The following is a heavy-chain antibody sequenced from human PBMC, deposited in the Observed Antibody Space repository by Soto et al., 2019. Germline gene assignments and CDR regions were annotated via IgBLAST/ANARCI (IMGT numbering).Heavy chain of an antibody. Sequence: ASVKVSCKSSGYTFTSYDINWVRQATGQGLEWMGWMNPNSGNTGYAQKFQGRVTMTRNTSISTAYMELSSLISEDTAVYYCARGIVIAAAGTRWFDPWGQGTLVTVSS. CDR1: GYTFTSYD. CDR3: ARGIVIAAAGTRWFDP. V-gene: IGHV1-8*01. CDR2: MNPNSGNT. D-gene: IGHD6-13*01. J-gene: IGHJ5*02.